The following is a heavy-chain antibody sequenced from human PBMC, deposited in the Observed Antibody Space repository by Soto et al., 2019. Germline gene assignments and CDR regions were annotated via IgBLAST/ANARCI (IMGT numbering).Heavy chain of an antibody. CDR1: GFTFCSYA. D-gene: IGHD6-13*01. J-gene: IGHJ3*02. CDR2: ISYDGSNK. Sequence: GGSLRLSCAASGFTFCSYAMHWVRQAPGKGLEWVAVISYDGSNKYYADSVKGRFTISRDNSKNTLYLQMNSLRAEDTAVYYCARDPGIAAAGIISDAFDIWGQGTMVTVSS. CDR3: ARDPGIAAAGIISDAFDI. V-gene: IGHV3-30-3*01.